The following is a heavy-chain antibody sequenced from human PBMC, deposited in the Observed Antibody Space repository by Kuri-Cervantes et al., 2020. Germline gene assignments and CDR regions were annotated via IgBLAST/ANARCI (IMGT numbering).Heavy chain of an antibody. CDR1: GGTFSSYA. D-gene: IGHD5-24*01. CDR2: IIPIFGTA. V-gene: IGHV1-69*13. Sequence: SVKVSCKASGGTFSSYAISWVRQAPGQGLEWMGGIIPIFGTANYAQKCQGRVTITADESTSTAYMELSSLRSEDTAVYYCAGDIGGNGYNYVDYWGQEPWSPSPQ. J-gene: IGHJ4*01. CDR3: AGDIGGNGYNYVDY.